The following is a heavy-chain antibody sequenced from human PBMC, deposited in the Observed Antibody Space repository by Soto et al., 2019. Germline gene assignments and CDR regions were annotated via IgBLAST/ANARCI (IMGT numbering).Heavy chain of an antibody. Sequence: QLLESGGNLVQPGGSLRLSCAAAGFTFSTYTMSWVRQAPGKGPEWVAGFYGGGSTSTFYADSVKGRFTISRDNSNNMLFLHRNSLRAEDPDVYYCTKDRHPDGIWSFDFWGQGTLVTVSP. CDR2: FYGGGSTST. D-gene: IGHD3-3*01. CDR3: TKDRHPDGIWSFDF. CDR1: GFTFSTYT. V-gene: IGHV3-23*01. J-gene: IGHJ4*02.